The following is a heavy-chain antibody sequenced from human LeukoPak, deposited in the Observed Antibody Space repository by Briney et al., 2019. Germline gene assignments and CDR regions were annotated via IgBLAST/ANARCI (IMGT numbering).Heavy chain of an antibody. D-gene: IGHD5-12*01. J-gene: IGHJ2*01. CDR2: ISAGSGTI. CDR1: GISVSSNN. V-gene: IGHV3-48*04. CDR3: ARDLGLRRMI. Sequence: GGSLRLSCAASGISVSSNNMHWVRQAPGGGLEWASYISAGSGTIYSADSVKGRFIISRDNAKNSLYLQMNSLRVEDTAVYFCARDLGLRRMIWGRGTLVAVSS.